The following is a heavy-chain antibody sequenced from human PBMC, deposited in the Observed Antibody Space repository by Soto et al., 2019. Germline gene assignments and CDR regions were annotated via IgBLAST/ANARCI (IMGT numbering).Heavy chain of an antibody. CDR2: IYYSGST. Sequence: SETLSLTCTVSGGSISSGDYYWSWIRQPPGKGLEWIGYIYYSGSTYYNPSLKSRVTISVDTSKNQFSLKLSSVTAADTAVYYCARDTMLRGVIGDYYYYGMDVWGQGTTVTVSS. V-gene: IGHV4-30-4*01. J-gene: IGHJ6*02. CDR3: ARDTMLRGVIGDYYYYGMDV. CDR1: GGSISSGDYY. D-gene: IGHD3-10*01.